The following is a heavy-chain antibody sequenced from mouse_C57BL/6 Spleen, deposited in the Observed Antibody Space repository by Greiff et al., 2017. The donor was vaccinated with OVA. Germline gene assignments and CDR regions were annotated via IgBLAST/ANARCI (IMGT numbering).Heavy chain of an antibody. D-gene: IGHD1-1*01. Sequence: DVMLVESGGGLVQPGGSLKLSCAASGFTISDYYMYWVRQTPEKRLEWVAYISNGGGSTYYPDTVKGRFTISRDNAKNTLYLQMSRLKSEDTAMYYCARGDYYGSSYYYAMDYWGQGTSVTVSS. CDR1: GFTISDYY. CDR2: ISNGGGST. CDR3: ARGDYYGSSYYYAMDY. V-gene: IGHV5-12*01. J-gene: IGHJ4*01.